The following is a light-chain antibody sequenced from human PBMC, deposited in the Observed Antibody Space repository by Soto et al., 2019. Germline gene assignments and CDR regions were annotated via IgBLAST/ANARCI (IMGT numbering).Light chain of an antibody. J-gene: IGLJ2*01. CDR1: SGSIARNY. V-gene: IGLV6-57*04. Sequence: NFMLTQPHSVSESPGKTVTISCTRSSGSIARNYVQWNQQRPGSAPTTLIYEDNQRPSGVPDRFSGSIDSSSNSASLTISGLKTEDEADYYCQSYDSSNPVVFGGGTKLTVL. CDR2: EDN. CDR3: QSYDSSNPVV.